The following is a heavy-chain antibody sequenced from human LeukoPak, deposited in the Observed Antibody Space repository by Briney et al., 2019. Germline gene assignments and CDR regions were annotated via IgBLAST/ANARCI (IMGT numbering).Heavy chain of an antibody. J-gene: IGHJ1*01. CDR3: AKSLTTVPEAS. Sequence: GGSLRLSCAASGFSLSRYWMSWVRQAPGEGLEWVANIKQDESEKDYVDSVKGRFTISRDNAKNSLYLQMNSLRAEDTAVYYCAKSLTTVPEASWGQGTLVTVSS. V-gene: IGHV3-7*01. D-gene: IGHD4-17*01. CDR2: IKQDESEK. CDR1: GFSLSRYW.